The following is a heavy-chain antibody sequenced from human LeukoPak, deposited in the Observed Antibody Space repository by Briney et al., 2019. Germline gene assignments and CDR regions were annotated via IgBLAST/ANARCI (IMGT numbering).Heavy chain of an antibody. CDR1: GSTFSSYS. J-gene: IGHJ4*02. V-gene: IGHV3-21*01. Sequence: GGSVRLSCAASGSTFSSYSMNWVRQAPGKGLEWVSSITAASSYIYYADSVRGRFTISRDNAKNSLYLQMNSLRAEDTAVYYCARPAAAIPPYWGQGTLVSVSS. D-gene: IGHD6-13*01. CDR3: ARPAAAIPPY. CDR2: ITAASSYI.